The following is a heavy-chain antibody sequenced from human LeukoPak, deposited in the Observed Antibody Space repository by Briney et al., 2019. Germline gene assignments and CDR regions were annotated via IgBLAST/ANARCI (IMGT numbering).Heavy chain of an antibody. J-gene: IGHJ4*02. D-gene: IGHD3-22*01. CDR1: GFTFSSYA. Sequence: GGSLRLSCPASGFTFSSYAMSWVRQAPGKGLEWVSSISDSGSGTYYADSVKGRFTISRDNSKNTLYLQMNSLRAEDTAVYYCALFTYYYDSSGFIDYWGQGTLVTVSS. CDR3: ALFTYYYDSSGFIDY. V-gene: IGHV3-23*01. CDR2: ISDSGSGT.